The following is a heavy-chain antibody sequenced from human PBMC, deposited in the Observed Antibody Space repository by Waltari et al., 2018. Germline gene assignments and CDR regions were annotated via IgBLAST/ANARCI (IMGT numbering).Heavy chain of an antibody. Sequence: QVQLQESGPGLVKPSETLSLTCTVSGGSISSYYWSWLRQPPGKGLEWIGYIYTSGSTNYNPSLKSRVTISVDTSKNQFSLKLSSVTAADTAVYYCARIPSSKYSYGVYWYFDLWGRGTLVTVSS. CDR1: GGSISSYY. J-gene: IGHJ2*01. D-gene: IGHD5-18*01. CDR3: ARIPSSKYSYGVYWYFDL. CDR2: IYTSGST. V-gene: IGHV4-4*09.